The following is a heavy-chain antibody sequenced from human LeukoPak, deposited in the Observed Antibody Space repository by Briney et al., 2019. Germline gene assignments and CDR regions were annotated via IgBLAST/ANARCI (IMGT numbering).Heavy chain of an antibody. CDR2: IKQDGSET. CDR1: GFTFTTNW. CDR3: ARGRYCTANSCYSDS. Sequence: GGSLRLSCAASGFTFTTNWMTWVRQAPGKGLEWVASIKQDGSETYYVDSVKGRFTISRDNAKNSLSLQTNSLRAEDTAVYYCARGRYCTANSCYSDSWGQGTLVTVSS. D-gene: IGHD2-8*02. J-gene: IGHJ4*02. V-gene: IGHV3-7*01.